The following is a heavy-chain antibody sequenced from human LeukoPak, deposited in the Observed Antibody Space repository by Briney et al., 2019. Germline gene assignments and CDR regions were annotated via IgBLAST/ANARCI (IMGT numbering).Heavy chain of an antibody. Sequence: GGSLRLSCAASGFTFSSYSMNWVRQAPGKGLEWVSSISSSSSSYIYYADSVKGRFTISRDNAKNSLYLQMNSLRAEDTAVYYCARDEYYGSGIYYNYYYYMDVWGKGTTVTVSS. J-gene: IGHJ6*03. CDR2: ISSSSSSYI. D-gene: IGHD3-10*01. V-gene: IGHV3-21*01. CDR3: ARDEYYGSGIYYNYYYYMDV. CDR1: GFTFSSYS.